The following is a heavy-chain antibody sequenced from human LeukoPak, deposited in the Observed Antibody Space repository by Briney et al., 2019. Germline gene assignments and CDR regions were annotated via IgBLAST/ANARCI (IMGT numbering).Heavy chain of an antibody. D-gene: IGHD4-11*01. J-gene: IGHJ4*02. CDR3: ARGSAVTANNFDF. Sequence: PGGSLRLSCAASGFTLDDYAMHWVRQAPGKGLEWVSGISWNSGRIDYADSVKDRFTISRDNAQNSLYLQMNSLRAEDTAVYYCARGSAVTANNFDFWGQGTLVTVSS. CDR2: ISWNSGRI. CDR1: GFTLDDYA. V-gene: IGHV3-9*01.